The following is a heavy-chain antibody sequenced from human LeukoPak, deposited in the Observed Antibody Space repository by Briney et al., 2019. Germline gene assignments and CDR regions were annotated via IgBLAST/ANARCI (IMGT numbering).Heavy chain of an antibody. Sequence: PGGSLRLSCEASGFTFSVYEMSWIRQAPGKGLEWVSLISATGAKTSYADSVKGRFTISRANSRNMVFLQMHSLRAENTAVYYCAKDRDGDFHFYLDVWGKGTTVSVSS. D-gene: IGHD4-17*01. CDR1: GFTFSVYE. CDR2: ISATGAKT. CDR3: AKDRDGDFHFYLDV. J-gene: IGHJ6*04. V-gene: IGHV3-23*01.